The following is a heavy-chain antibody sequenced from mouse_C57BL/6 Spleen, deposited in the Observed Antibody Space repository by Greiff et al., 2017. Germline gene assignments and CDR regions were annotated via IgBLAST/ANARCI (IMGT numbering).Heavy chain of an antibody. V-gene: IGHV1-80*01. Sequence: QVQLQQSGAELVKPGASVKISCKASGYAFSSYWMNWVKQRPGKGLEWIGQIYPGDGDTNYNGKFKGKATLTADQSSSTAYMQLNSLTSEDSAVYFCARGNYDAMDYWGQGTSVTVSS. CDR2: IYPGDGDT. J-gene: IGHJ4*01. CDR1: GYAFSSYW. CDR3: ARGNYDAMDY.